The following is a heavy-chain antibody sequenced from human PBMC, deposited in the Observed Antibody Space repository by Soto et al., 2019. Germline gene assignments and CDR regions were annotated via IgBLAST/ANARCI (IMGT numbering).Heavy chain of an antibody. Sequence: SETLSLTCAVYGGSFSGYYWSWIRQPPGKGLEWIGYIYYSGSTNYNPSLKSRVTISVDTSKNQFSLKLSSVTAADTAVYYCARDGGSSGWYNWFDPWGQGTLVTVSS. V-gene: IGHV4-59*01. CDR3: ARDGGSSGWYNWFDP. J-gene: IGHJ5*02. CDR1: GGSFSGYY. D-gene: IGHD6-19*01. CDR2: IYYSGST.